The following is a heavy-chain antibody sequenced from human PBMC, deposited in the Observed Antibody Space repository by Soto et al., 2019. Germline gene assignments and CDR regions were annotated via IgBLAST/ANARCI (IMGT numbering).Heavy chain of an antibody. CDR2: ITPALPLT. J-gene: IGHJ4*02. V-gene: IGHV1-69*09. Sequence: QVQLQQSGAEVKRPGSSVKVSCKASGVSFNSYGFAWVRQAPGQGLEWLGKITPALPLTNYAQSLQGRVTVPADTSTSTLSLELTSLTSKDTAVYYCAWMKMARLDHWGQGTLVTVSS. CDR3: AWMKMARLDH. D-gene: IGHD2-2*03. CDR1: GVSFNSYG.